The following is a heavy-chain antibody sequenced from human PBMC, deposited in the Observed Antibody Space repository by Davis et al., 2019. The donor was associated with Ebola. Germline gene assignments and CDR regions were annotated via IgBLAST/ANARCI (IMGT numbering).Heavy chain of an antibody. CDR1: GFTFSSYW. J-gene: IGHJ4*02. CDR2: INSDGSST. D-gene: IGHD5-24*01. Sequence: GESLKISCAASGFTFSSYWMHWVRQVPGKGLVWVSRINSDGSSTSYADSVKGRFTISRDNAKNSLYLQMNSLRDEDTAVYYCARDMRWLQLVLDYWGQGTLVTVSS. V-gene: IGHV3-74*01. CDR3: ARDMRWLQLVLDY.